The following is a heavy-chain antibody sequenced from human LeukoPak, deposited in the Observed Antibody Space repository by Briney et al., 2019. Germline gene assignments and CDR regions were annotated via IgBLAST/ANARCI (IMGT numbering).Heavy chain of an antibody. CDR1: GGSISSGDYY. J-gene: IGHJ5*02. Sequence: SETLSLTCTVSGGSISSGDYYWSWIRQPPGEGLEWIGYIYYSGSTYYNPSLKSRVTISVDTSKNQFSLKLSSVTAADTAVYYCALIAGMTTVTTGVLDPWGQGTLVTVSS. V-gene: IGHV4-30-4*01. CDR3: ALIAGMTTVTTGVLDP. CDR2: IYYSGST. D-gene: IGHD4-17*01.